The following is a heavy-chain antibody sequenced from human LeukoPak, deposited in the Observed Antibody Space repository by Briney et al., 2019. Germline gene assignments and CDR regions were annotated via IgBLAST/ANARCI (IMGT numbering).Heavy chain of an antibody. CDR2: INPNSGGT. CDR3: ARVYYYGSGSYDFDY. CDR1: GYTFTGYY. V-gene: IGHV1-2*02. Sequence: ASVKVSCKASGYTFTGYYMHWVRQAPGQGLEWMGWINPNSGGTNYAQKLQGRVTMTRDTSISTAYMELSRLRSDDTAVYYCARVYYYGSGSYDFDYWGQGTLVTVSS. J-gene: IGHJ4*02. D-gene: IGHD3-10*01.